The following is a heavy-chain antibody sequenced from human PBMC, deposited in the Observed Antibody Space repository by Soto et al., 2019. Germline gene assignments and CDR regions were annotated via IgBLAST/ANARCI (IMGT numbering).Heavy chain of an antibody. D-gene: IGHD3-3*01. CDR3: ARHVLRGNDAYDI. Sequence: SETLSLTCTVSGGSIGTYYWSWIRQPPGKGLEWIGYIYYSGSTNYNPSLKSRVTISVDTSKNQFSLKLSSVTAADTAGYYCARHVLRGNDAYDIWGQGTMVTVSS. CDR1: GGSIGTYY. J-gene: IGHJ3*02. V-gene: IGHV4-59*08. CDR2: IYYSGST.